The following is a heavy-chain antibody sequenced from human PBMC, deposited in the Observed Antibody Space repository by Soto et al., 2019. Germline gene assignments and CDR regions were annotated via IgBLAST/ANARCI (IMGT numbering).Heavy chain of an antibody. CDR3: ARARIAVAVPYYYGMDV. CDR2: ISYDGSNK. V-gene: IGHV3-30-3*01. D-gene: IGHD6-19*01. J-gene: IGHJ6*02. Sequence: GGSLRLSCAASGFTFSSYAMHWVRQAPGKGLEWVAVISYDGSNKYYADSVKGRFTISRDNSKNTLYLQMNSLRAEDTAVYYCARARIAVAVPYYYGMDVWGQGTTVTVSS. CDR1: GFTFSSYA.